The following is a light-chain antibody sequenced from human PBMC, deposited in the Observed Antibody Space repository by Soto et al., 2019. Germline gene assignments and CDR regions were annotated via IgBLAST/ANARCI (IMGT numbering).Light chain of an antibody. V-gene: IGKV1-33*01. CDR2: DAS. CDR3: QQYDDLPFT. J-gene: IGKJ4*01. CDR1: QGISKS. Sequence: DIQMTQSPSSLSASVGDRVTITCQADQGISKSLSCYQQKPGMAPKLLIYDASNLETGVPSRFSGSGSGIDFTLTISSLQPEDFGRYYCQQYDDLPFTFGGGTKVEIK.